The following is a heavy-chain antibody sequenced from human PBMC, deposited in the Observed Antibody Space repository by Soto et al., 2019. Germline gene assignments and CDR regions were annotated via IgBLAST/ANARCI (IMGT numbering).Heavy chain of an antibody. D-gene: IGHD3-10*01. CDR3: ARDLRRWGSGSYYSLGWFDP. Sequence: SVKVSCKASGGTFSSYAISWVRQAPGQGLEWMEGIIPIFGTANYAQKFQGRVTITADESTSTAYMELSSLRSEDTAVYYCARDLRRWGSGSYYSLGWFDPWG. CDR1: GGTFSSYA. J-gene: IGHJ5*02. V-gene: IGHV1-69*13. CDR2: IIPIFGTA.